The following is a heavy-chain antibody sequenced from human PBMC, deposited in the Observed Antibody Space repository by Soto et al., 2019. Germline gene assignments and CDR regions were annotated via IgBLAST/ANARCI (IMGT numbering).Heavy chain of an antibody. Sequence: QVQLVESGGGLVKPGGSLRLSCAASGFTFSDYYMSWIRQAPGKGLEWVSYISSSSSYTNYADSVKGRFTISRDNAKNSLYLQMNSLRAEDTAVYYCARNSRLLSGSSSFMVYDYWGQGTLVTVSS. D-gene: IGHD6-6*01. V-gene: IGHV3-11*06. CDR2: ISSSSSYT. CDR1: GFTFSDYY. J-gene: IGHJ4*02. CDR3: ARNSRLLSGSSSFMVYDY.